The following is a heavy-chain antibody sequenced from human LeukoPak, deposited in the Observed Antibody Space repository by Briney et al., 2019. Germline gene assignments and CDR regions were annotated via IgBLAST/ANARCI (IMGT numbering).Heavy chain of an antibody. J-gene: IGHJ4*02. CDR3: AASFGSGTYETGEAGGGPLQIDY. D-gene: IGHD3-10*01. V-gene: IGHV4-59*08. CDR2: IYYSGRT. Sequence: SETLSLTCTVSGGSIRTYHWSWIRQPPGKGLEWIGYIYYSGRTNYNPSLKSRLTISVDTSKNQFSLRLSSVTAADTAVYYCAASFGSGTYETGEAGGGPLQIDYWGQGTLVTVSS. CDR1: GGSIRTYH.